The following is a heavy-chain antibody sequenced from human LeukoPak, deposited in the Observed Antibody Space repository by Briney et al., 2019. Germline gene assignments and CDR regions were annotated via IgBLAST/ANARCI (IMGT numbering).Heavy chain of an antibody. J-gene: IGHJ4*02. V-gene: IGHV3-74*01. CDR1: GFTFNTYW. CDR3: AKLGFDSSGSHTLFDY. Sequence: GGSLRLSCAASGFTFNTYWMHRVRQAPGKGLVWVSRIRSDGSSTSYADSVKGRFTISRDNSKNTLHLQMNSLRAEDTAVYYCAKLGFDSSGSHTLFDYWGQGTQVTVSS. D-gene: IGHD3-22*01. CDR2: IRSDGSST.